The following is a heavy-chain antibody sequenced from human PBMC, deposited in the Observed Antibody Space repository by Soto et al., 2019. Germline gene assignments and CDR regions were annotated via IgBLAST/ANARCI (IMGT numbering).Heavy chain of an antibody. V-gene: IGHV1-3*01. Sequence: ASVKVSCKASGYIFANYAMQWVRQAPGQGLEWMGYINPGNGNTKYSQKFQGRLTMSRDTSANTVYMELSSLTSKDTAIYYCARVVKNFSGSGETWFDTWGQGTLVTVSS. J-gene: IGHJ5*02. CDR3: ARVVKNFSGSGETWFDT. CDR2: INPGNGNT. CDR1: GYIFANYA. D-gene: IGHD3-10*01.